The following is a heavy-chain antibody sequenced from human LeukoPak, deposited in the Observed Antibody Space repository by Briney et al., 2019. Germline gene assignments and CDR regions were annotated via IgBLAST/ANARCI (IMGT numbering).Heavy chain of an antibody. V-gene: IGHV3-66*01. Sequence: GGSLRLSCAASGFIVSTNYMSWVRQAPGKGLEWVSVLYSGGTTYNADSVKGRFTISRDNSKNTLYLQMNSLRAEDTAVYYCAMDSSWLPLKFDYWGQGTLVTVST. CDR3: AMDSSWLPLKFDY. CDR2: LYSGGTT. J-gene: IGHJ4*02. D-gene: IGHD5-24*01. CDR1: GFIVSTNY.